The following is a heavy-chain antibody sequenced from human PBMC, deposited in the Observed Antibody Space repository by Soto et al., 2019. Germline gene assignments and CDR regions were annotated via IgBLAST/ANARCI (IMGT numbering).Heavy chain of an antibody. CDR2: ISTYNGNT. J-gene: IGHJ6*02. V-gene: IGHV1-18*01. Sequence: QVQLVQSGAEVKKLGASVKVSCKASGYTFTSYGISWVRQAPGQGLEWMGWISTYNGNTNYAQKLQGRVTMTTDTSTSTAYMELRSLRSDDTAVYYCARPRYCISTSCYHYGMDVWGQGTTVTVSS. CDR3: ARPRYCISTSCYHYGMDV. CDR1: GYTFTSYG. D-gene: IGHD2-2*01.